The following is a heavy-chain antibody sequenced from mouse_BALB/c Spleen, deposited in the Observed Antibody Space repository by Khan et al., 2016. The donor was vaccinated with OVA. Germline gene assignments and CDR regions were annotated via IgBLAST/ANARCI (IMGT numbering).Heavy chain of an antibody. CDR1: GYSITSGYG. CDR3: ARTARIKY. D-gene: IGHD1-2*01. CDR2: ISYSGST. V-gene: IGHV3-2*02. Sequence: DVKLQESGPGLVKPSQSLSLTCTVTGYSITSGYGWNWIRQFPGNKLEWMGYISYSGSTNYNPYLKSRISITRDTSKNQFFLQLNSVATEDNATYYWARTARIKYWGQGTTLTVSS. J-gene: IGHJ2*01.